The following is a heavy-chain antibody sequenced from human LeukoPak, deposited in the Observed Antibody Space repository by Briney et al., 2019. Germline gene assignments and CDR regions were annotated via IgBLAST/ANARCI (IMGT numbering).Heavy chain of an antibody. CDR3: ASGCSNTDCYSWAFDT. CDR2: INHSGST. V-gene: IGHV4-34*01. J-gene: IGHJ4*02. CDR1: GGSFSGSY. Sequence: SETLSLTCAVYGGSFSGSYWSWIRQPPGKGLEWIGDINHSGSTNYNPSLKSRVTISVDTPNNQFSLKISSVTAADTAGYYCASGCSNTDCYSWAFDTWGEGTLVTVSS. D-gene: IGHD2-2*01.